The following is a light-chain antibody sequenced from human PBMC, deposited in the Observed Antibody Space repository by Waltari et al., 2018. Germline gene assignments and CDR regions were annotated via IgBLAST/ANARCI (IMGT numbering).Light chain of an antibody. V-gene: IGLV2-23*02. J-gene: IGLJ3*02. CDR2: AVT. Sequence: QSALTQPSSMSGSPGHSVTISCTGTSDDVGGYNLVSWYQQHPGKAPKLIIFAVTKRTSGVSNRFSGARAGNTASLTHSGLQPEDEAAYYCCSYAGTDSWVFGAGTKVTVL. CDR1: SDDVGGYNL. CDR3: CSYAGTDSWV.